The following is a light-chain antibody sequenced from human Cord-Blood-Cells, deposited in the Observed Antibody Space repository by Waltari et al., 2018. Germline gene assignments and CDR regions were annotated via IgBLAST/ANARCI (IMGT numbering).Light chain of an antibody. CDR3: CSYAVSITWL. Sequence: QSALTHPAYEYGSPAQSITIPSTRTSSYVGGYNLVPWYQQHPGKGPKLMIYEGIKRSSGVSNRFSGSKSGNTASLTISGLQAEDEADYYCCSYAVSITWLFGGGTKLTVL. CDR1: SSYVGGYNL. J-gene: IGLJ3*02. V-gene: IGLV2-23*01. CDR2: EGI.